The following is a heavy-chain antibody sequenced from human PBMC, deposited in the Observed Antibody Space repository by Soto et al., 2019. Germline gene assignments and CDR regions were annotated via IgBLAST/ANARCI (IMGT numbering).Heavy chain of an antibody. CDR3: ARDLDPSYGGTSLSLDY. D-gene: IGHD4-17*01. CDR2: IIPMFGTT. Sequence: QVQLVQSGAEVKKPGSSVKVSCKASGGTFSTYGINWVRQAPGQGLEWMGGIIPMFGTTNYAQKFQGRVTISADESTSTAYMELSSLRSEDTAVYYCARDLDPSYGGTSLSLDYWGQGTLVTVSS. V-gene: IGHV1-69*12. CDR1: GGTFSTYG. J-gene: IGHJ4*02.